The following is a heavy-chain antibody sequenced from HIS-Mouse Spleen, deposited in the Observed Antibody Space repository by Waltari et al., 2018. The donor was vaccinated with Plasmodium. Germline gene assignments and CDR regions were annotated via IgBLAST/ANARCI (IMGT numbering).Heavy chain of an antibody. V-gene: IGHV4-39*01. CDR3: ARRGGSYYYFDY. Sequence: QLQLQESGPGLVKPSETLSLTCTVSGGSISSSSYCWGWIRQPPGKGLEWIGSIYYRGSTYYNPSLKRRVTISVDTSKNQFSLKLSSVTAADTAVYYCARRGGSYYYFDYWGQGTLVTVSS. CDR1: GGSISSSSYC. CDR2: IYYRGST. J-gene: IGHJ4*02. D-gene: IGHD1-26*01.